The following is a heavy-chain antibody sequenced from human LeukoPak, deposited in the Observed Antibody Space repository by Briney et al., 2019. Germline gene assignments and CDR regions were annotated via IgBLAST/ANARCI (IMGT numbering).Heavy chain of an antibody. CDR3: ARDKYGDYAFDS. D-gene: IGHD4-17*01. V-gene: IGHV3-21*01. CDR2: ISSTSTSI. J-gene: IGHJ4*02. CDR1: GFTSSSYA. Sequence: GGSLRLSCAASGFTSSSYAMSWVRQAPGKGLEWVSYISSTSTSIYYADSVKGRFTISRDNAKNSLYLQMNSLRAEDTAVYYCARDKYGDYAFDSWGQGTLVTVSS.